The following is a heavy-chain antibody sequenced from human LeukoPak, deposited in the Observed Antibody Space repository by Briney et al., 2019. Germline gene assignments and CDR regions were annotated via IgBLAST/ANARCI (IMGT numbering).Heavy chain of an antibody. CDR2: ISSSGTAI. CDR1: GFTFSSYS. V-gene: IGHV3-48*02. Sequence: GGSLRLSCAASGFTFSSYSMNWVRQAPGKGLEWVSYISSSGTAIYYADSVKGRFTISRDNAKNSLYLQMNSLRDEDTAVYYCARVWGLAVAGGEIEYWGQGTLVTVSS. J-gene: IGHJ4*02. D-gene: IGHD6-13*01. CDR3: ARVWGLAVAGGEIEY.